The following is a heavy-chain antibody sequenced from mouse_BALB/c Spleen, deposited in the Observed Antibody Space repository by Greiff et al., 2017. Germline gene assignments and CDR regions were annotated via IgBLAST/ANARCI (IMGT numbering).Heavy chain of an antibody. CDR1: GFSLTSYG. D-gene: IGHD2-4*01. V-gene: IGHV2-9*02. Sequence: VQLQQSGPGLVAPSQSLSITCTVSGFSLTSYGVHWVRQPPGKGLEWLGVIWAGGSTNYNSALMSRLSISKDNSKSPVFLKMNSLQTDYTAMYYCGRGDYDYHWADFRGQGNPPTVPS. CDR2: IWAGGST. J-gene: IGHJ2*01. CDR3: GRGDYDYHWADF.